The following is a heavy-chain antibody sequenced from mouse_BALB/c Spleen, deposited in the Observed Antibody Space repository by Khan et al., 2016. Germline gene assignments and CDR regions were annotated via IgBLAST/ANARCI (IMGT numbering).Heavy chain of an antibody. CDR2: ITYSGTT. CDR1: GYSITSDYA. Sequence: EVQLQESGPGLVKPSQSLSLTCTVTGYSITSDYAWNWLRQFPGNKLEWMGYITYSGTTNYNPFLKSRISITRDTSKTQFFLQLNSLTTEDTATYYCTRWLDARDYWGQGTSVTVSS. V-gene: IGHV3-2*02. D-gene: IGHD2-2*01. J-gene: IGHJ4*01. CDR3: TRWLDARDY.